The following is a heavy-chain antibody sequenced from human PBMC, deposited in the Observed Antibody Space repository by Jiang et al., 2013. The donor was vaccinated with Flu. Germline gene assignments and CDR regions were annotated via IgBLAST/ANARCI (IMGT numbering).Heavy chain of an antibody. D-gene: IGHD6-13*01. CDR3: ASAQAAAGTWFDP. CDR2: IYYSGST. Sequence: GLVKPSETLSLTCTVSGGSISSSSYYWGWIRQPPGKGLEWIGSIYYSGSTNYNPSLKSRVTISVDTSKNQFSLKLSSVTAADTAVYYCASAQAAAGTWFDPWGQGTLVTVSS. CDR1: GGSISSSSYY. J-gene: IGHJ5*02. V-gene: IGHV4-39*07.